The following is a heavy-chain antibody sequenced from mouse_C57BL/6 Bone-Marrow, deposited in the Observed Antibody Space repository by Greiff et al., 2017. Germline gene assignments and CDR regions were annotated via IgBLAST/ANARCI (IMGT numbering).Heavy chain of an antibody. J-gene: IGHJ1*03. V-gene: IGHV1-69*01. CDR3: AEEGRLRCFDV. CDR1: GYTFTSYW. Sequence: VQLQQPGAELVMPGASVKLSCKASGYTFTSYWMHWVKQRPGQGLEWIGEIDPSDSYTTYNQKFKGKSTLTVDKSSSTAYMQHSSLTSEDSAVYYCAEEGRLRCFDVWGTGTTVTVSS. CDR2: IDPSDSYT.